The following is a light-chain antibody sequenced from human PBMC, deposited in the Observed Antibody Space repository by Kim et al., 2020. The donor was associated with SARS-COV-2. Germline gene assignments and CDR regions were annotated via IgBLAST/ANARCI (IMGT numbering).Light chain of an antibody. J-gene: IGKJ1*01. CDR3: QQSANLPRT. Sequence: PGERATPSCTASQSIKTNYLAWYQQKPGQAPRLLIYGASTRATGIPDRFSGTGSGTDFTLTISRLEPEDFAVYFCQQSANLPRTFGQGTKVDIK. CDR2: GAS. V-gene: IGKV3-20*01. CDR1: QSIKTNY.